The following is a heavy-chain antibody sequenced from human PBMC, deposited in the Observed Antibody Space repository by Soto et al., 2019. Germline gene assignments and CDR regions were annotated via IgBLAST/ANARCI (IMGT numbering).Heavy chain of an antibody. CDR1: GFTFSSYS. D-gene: IGHD6-19*01. Sequence: GGSLRLSCAASGFTFSSYSMNWVRQAPGKGLEWVSSISSSSSYIYYADSVKGRFTISRDNAKNSLYLQMNSLRAEDTAVYYCARDRAIAVAGIFWFDPRGQGTLVTVSS. CDR3: ARDRAIAVAGIFWFDP. J-gene: IGHJ5*02. CDR2: ISSSSSYI. V-gene: IGHV3-21*01.